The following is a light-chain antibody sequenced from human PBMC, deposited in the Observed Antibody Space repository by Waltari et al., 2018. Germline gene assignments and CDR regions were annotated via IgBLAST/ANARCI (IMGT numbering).Light chain of an antibody. J-gene: IGLJ3*02. CDR1: SGSIDSNF. Sequence: NFMLTQPHSVSESPGKTVILSCTRSSGSIDSNFVPCSQPRPGSAPTTVIFEDNERPSGVPDRFSGSIDSSSNSASLTISGLRTEDEADYYCQSYDTTTHWVFGGGTKLTVL. V-gene: IGLV6-57*03. CDR2: EDN. CDR3: QSYDTTTHWV.